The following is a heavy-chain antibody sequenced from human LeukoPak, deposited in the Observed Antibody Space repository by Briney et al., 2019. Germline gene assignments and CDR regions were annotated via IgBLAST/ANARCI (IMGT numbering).Heavy chain of an antibody. CDR3: ANGRDDYYDILTGYYSYYGMDV. Sequence: GGSLRLSCAASGFTFSDYYMSWIRQAPGKGLEWVSYISSSGSTIYYADSVKGRFTISRDKAKNSMYLQMNSLRAEDTAVYYCANGRDDYYDILTGYYSYYGMDVWGQGTTVTVSS. CDR2: ISSSGSTI. D-gene: IGHD3-9*01. CDR1: GFTFSDYY. J-gene: IGHJ6*02. V-gene: IGHV3-11*01.